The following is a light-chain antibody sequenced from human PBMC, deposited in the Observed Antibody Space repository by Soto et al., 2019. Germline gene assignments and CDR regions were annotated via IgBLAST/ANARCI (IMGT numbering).Light chain of an antibody. CDR3: QQRSDWPST. CDR1: QSVSRY. CDR2: DAS. V-gene: IGKV3-11*01. Sequence: EIVLTQSPATLSLSPGERATLSCRASQSVSRYLAWYQQKPGQAPRLLIYDASNRATGIPARFSGSGSGTDFTLTISSLEPEDFAVYYCQQRSDWPSTFGGVNKVQIK. J-gene: IGKJ4*01.